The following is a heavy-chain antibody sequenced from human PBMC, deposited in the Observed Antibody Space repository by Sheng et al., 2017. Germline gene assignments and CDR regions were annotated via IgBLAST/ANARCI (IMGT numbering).Heavy chain of an antibody. J-gene: IGHJ6*02. V-gene: IGHV4-59*12. CDR3: AREGYCSSTSCRGYYYGMDV. CDR2: IYYSGST. CDR1: GGSISSYY. D-gene: IGHD2-2*01. Sequence: QVQLQESGPGLVKPSETLSLTCTVSGGSISSYYWSWIRQPPGKGLEWIGYIYYSGSTNYNPSLKSRVTISVDTYKNQFSLKLSSVTAADTAVYYCAREGYCSSTSCRGYYYGMDVWGQGTTVTVSS.